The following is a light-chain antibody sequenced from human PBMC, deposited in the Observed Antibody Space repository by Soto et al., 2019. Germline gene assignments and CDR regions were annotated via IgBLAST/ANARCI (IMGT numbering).Light chain of an antibody. CDR1: QSVRSTF. Sequence: EIVLTQSPGTLSLSPGERATLSCRASQSVRSTFLAWYQQKPGQAPRLLIYGASTRATGIPDRFSGSGSGTDFTLTISRLEPEDFAVYYCQQYASSLMWTFGQGTKV. V-gene: IGKV3-20*01. CDR2: GAS. J-gene: IGKJ1*01. CDR3: QQYASSLMWT.